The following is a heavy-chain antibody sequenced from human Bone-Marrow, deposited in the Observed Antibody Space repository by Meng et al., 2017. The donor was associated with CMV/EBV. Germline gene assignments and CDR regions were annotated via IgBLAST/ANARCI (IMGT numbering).Heavy chain of an antibody. D-gene: IGHD2-2*02. V-gene: IGHV3-48*03. CDR2: ISSSGSTI. CDR3: ARDGGVYCSSTSCYNSHNYYYGMDV. CDR1: GFTFDDYA. J-gene: IGHJ6*02. Sequence: GESLKISCAASGFTFDDYAMHWVRQAPGKGLEWVSYISSSGSTIYYADSVKGRFTISRDNAKNSLYLQMNSLRAEDTAVYYCARDGGVYCSSTSCYNSHNYYYGMDVWGQGTTVTVSS.